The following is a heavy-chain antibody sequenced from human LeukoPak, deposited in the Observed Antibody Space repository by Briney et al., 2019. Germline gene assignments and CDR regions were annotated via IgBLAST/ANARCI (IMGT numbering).Heavy chain of an antibody. V-gene: IGHV3-11*04. CDR3: AFPWRHSGYDFDY. CDR2: ISSSGSTI. CDR1: GFTFSDYY. J-gene: IGHJ4*02. Sequence: GGSLRLSCAASGFTFSDYYMSWIRQAPGKGLEWVSYISSSGSTIYYADSVKGRFTISRGNAKNSLYLQMNSLRAEDTAVYYCAFPWRHSGYDFDYWGQGTLVTVSS. D-gene: IGHD5-12*01.